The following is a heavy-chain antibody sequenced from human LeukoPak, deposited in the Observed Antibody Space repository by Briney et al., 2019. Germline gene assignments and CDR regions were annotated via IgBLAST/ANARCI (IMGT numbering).Heavy chain of an antibody. Sequence: GGSLRLSCAASGFTFSSYGMHWVRQAPGKGLEWVAVIWYDGSNKYYADSVKGRFTISRDNSKNTLYLKMNSLRAEDTAVYYCAKGGCSSTSCYGEVYYYYMDVWGKGTTVTVSS. V-gene: IGHV3-33*06. CDR2: IWYDGSNK. D-gene: IGHD2-2*01. CDR3: AKGGCSSTSCYGEVYYYYMDV. CDR1: GFTFSSYG. J-gene: IGHJ6*03.